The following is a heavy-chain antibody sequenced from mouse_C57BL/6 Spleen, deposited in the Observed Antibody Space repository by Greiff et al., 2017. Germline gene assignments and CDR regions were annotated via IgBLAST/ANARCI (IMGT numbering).Heavy chain of an antibody. V-gene: IGHV1-59*01. CDR3: ARGGFITTVVEYFDV. CDR1: GYTFTSYW. CDR2: IDPSDSYT. Sequence: QVQLQQPGAELVRPGTSVTLSCKASGYTFTSYWMHWVKQRPGQGLEWIGVIDPSDSYTNYNQKFKGKATLTVDTSSSTAYMQLSSLTSEDSAVYYCARGGFITTVVEYFDVWGTGTTVTVSS. D-gene: IGHD1-1*01. J-gene: IGHJ1*03.